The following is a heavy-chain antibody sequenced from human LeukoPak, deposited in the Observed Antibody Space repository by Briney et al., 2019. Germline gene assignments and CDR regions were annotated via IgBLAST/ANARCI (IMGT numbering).Heavy chain of an antibody. V-gene: IGHV4-34*01. J-gene: IGHJ4*02. CDR2: INHSGST. D-gene: IGHD3-22*01. CDR1: GGSFSGYY. Sequence: PSETLSLTCAVYGGSFSGYYWSWIRQPPGKGLEWIGEINHSGSTNYNPSLKSRVTISVDTSKNQFSLNLSSVTAADTAVYYCARTYDSSGYYPDYFDYWGQGTLVTVSS. CDR3: ARTYDSSGYYPDYFDY.